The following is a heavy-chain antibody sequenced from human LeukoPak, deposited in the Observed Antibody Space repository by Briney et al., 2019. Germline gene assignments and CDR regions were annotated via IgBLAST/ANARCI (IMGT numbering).Heavy chain of an antibody. CDR3: ARDRAEHYDILTGYYFVDY. CDR2: IKQDGSEK. D-gene: IGHD3-9*01. V-gene: IGHV3-7*03. CDR1: GFTFSSYW. Sequence: PGGSLRLSCAASGFTFSSYWMSWVRQAPGKGLEWGANIKQDGSEKYYVDSVKGRFTISRDNSKNSLYLQMNSLRAEDTAVYYCARDRAEHYDILTGYYFVDYWGQGALGTVSS. J-gene: IGHJ4*02.